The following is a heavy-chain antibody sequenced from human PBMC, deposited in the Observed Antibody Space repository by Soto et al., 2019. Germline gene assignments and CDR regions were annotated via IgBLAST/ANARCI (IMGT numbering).Heavy chain of an antibody. V-gene: IGHV1-46*01. CDR1: GNMFTGYY. D-gene: IGHD2-15*01. CDR3: ATVATATPPCCYDC. J-gene: IGHJ4*01. CDR2: INPSGGST. Sequence: ASVKVSCKASGNMFTGYYMHWVRQAPGQGLEWMGVINPSGGSTSYSQKFQGRVTMTRDTSTSTAYMDLSSLRSDDTAVYYCATVATATPPCCYDCWGHVTLVTVAS.